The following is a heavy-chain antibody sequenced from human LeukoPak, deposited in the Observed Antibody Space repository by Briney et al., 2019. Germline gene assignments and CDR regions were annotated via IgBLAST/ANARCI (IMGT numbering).Heavy chain of an antibody. CDR3: ARESGSGQLDY. V-gene: IGHV1-18*01. J-gene: IGHJ4*02. Sequence: ASVEIPYKPSRYTFRNYVLTWLRQAPGQALEWMGWINASNGNTNYPQNFKGRVTMTTDTSTGTAYMELRSLRSGDTGVYFCARESGSGQLDYWGQGTLVTVSS. D-gene: IGHD6-19*01. CDR1: RYTFRNYV. CDR2: INASNGNT.